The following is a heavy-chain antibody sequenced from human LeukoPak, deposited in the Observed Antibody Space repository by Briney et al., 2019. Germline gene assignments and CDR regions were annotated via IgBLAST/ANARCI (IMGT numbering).Heavy chain of an antibody. D-gene: IGHD3-10*01. J-gene: IGHJ4*02. V-gene: IGHV3-11*01. CDR2: ISSSGSTI. CDR3: ATPDYYSSGSVRY. Sequence: GGSLRLSCAASGFPFSHYHMSWLRQAPGKGLEWLSYISSSGSTIYYADSVKSRFTISRVNDKNLLYMQMNSLRAEDKALFYYATPDYYSSGSVRYWGQGTLVTVFS. CDR1: GFPFSHYH.